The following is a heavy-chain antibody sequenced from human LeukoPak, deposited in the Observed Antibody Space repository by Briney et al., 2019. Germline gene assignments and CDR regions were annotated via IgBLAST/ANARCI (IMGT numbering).Heavy chain of an antibody. Sequence: GASVKVSCKASGDIRYYMHWVRQAPGQGLEWMGVLNPSGGSPTYPQKFQGRVTVARDTSTSTDYMELSSLTSEDTAVYYCASGFYVWEVYRWGQGTLVTVSS. D-gene: IGHD1-26*01. CDR1: GDIRYY. CDR3: ASGFYVWEVYR. CDR2: LNPSGGSP. V-gene: IGHV1-46*01. J-gene: IGHJ5*02.